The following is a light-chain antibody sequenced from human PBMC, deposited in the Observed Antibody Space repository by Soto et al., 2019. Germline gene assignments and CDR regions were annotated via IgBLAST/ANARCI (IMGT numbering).Light chain of an antibody. CDR1: QTINNN. CDR3: QQYGYSPRT. Sequence: VMTQAPATLSVSPGERATLSCRASQTINNNVAWYQLKDGQVPRLVIYGASTRATDIPARFSGSGSGTEFTLTISSLDPEDFAVYFCQQYGYSPRTFGQGTKVDI. CDR2: GAS. V-gene: IGKV3-15*01. J-gene: IGKJ1*01.